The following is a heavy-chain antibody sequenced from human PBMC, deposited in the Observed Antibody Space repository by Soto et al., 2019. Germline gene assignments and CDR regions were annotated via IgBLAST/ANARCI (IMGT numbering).Heavy chain of an antibody. CDR1: GFTFSSYA. CDR2: ISYDGSNK. J-gene: IGHJ3*02. D-gene: IGHD3-22*01. V-gene: IGHV3-30-3*01. CDR3: ARTSYYYDSSGYAPDAFDI. Sequence: LRLSCAASGFTFSSYAMHWVRQAPGKGLEWVAVISYDGSNKYYADSVKGRFTISRDNSKNTLYLQMNSLRAEDTAVYYCARTSYYYDSSGYAPDAFDIWGQGTMVTV.